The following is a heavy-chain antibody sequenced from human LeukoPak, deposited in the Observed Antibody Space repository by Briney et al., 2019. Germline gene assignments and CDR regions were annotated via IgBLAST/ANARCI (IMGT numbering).Heavy chain of an antibody. CDR1: GYSFTRYW. CDR3: ARQVEEYSTSSEDY. D-gene: IGHD6-6*01. Sequence: GESLKISCKGSGYSFTRYWIGWVRQMPGKGLEWMGIIYPGDSITRYSPSFQGQVTISADKSISTAHLQWSSLKASDTAMYYCARQVEEYSTSSEDYWGQGTLVTVSS. J-gene: IGHJ4*02. CDR2: IYPGDSIT. V-gene: IGHV5-51*01.